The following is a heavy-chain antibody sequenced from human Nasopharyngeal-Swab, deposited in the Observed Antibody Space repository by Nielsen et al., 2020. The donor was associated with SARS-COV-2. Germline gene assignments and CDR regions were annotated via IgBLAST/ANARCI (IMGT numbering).Heavy chain of an antibody. CDR3: ATPHYYDSSGYYWTDAFDI. J-gene: IGHJ3*02. D-gene: IGHD3-22*01. CDR2: INTNTGNP. V-gene: IGHV7-4-1*02. Sequence: APVKVSCKASGYTFTSYAMNWVRQAPGQGLEWMGWINTNTGNPTYAQGFTGRFVFSLDTSVSTAYLQISSLKAEDTAVYYCATPHYYDSSGYYWTDAFDIWGQGTMVTVSS. CDR1: GYTFTSYA.